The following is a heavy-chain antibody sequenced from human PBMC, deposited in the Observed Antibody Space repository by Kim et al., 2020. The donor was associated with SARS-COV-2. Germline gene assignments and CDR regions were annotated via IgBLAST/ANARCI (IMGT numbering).Heavy chain of an antibody. V-gene: IGHV4-31*03. Sequence: SETLSLTCNVSGGSISNGGYYWSWIRQHPGMGLEWIGYIYHSGSTYYNPSLKSRVTISVDTSKNQFSLELTSVTAADTAVYYCARDAPPDTSGYSFGFDPWGQGTLVTVSS. CDR3: ARDAPPDTSGYSFGFDP. D-gene: IGHD3-22*01. CDR1: GGSISNGGYY. J-gene: IGHJ5*02. CDR2: IYHSGST.